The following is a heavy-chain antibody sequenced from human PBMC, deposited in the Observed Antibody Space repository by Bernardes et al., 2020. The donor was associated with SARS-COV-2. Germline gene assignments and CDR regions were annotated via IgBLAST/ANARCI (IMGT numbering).Heavy chain of an antibody. Sequence: GGSLRLSCAASGFTLETFAMSWVRQVPGRGLEWVSGVSGRGDTYYAEAVKGRFTISRDSSKNILFLQMNDLRAEDTAVYYCATYDSTGYYYGAWGQGTLVTVSS. CDR3: ATYDSTGYYYGA. CDR1: GFTLETFA. D-gene: IGHD3-22*01. V-gene: IGHV3-23*01. J-gene: IGHJ5*02. CDR2: VSGRGDT.